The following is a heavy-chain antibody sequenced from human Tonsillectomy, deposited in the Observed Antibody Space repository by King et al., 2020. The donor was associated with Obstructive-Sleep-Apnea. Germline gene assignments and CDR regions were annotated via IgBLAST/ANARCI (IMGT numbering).Heavy chain of an antibody. CDR3: TRGEGSGSYYPTYYFDY. CDR1: GFTFGDYA. D-gene: IGHD3-10*01. Sequence: VQLVESGGGLVQPGRSLRLSCTASGFTFGDYALRWFCQAPGKGREWVGFIGSKAYVGTTDYAASVKGRFTISRDDSKSIAYLQMNSLKTEEPAVYYCTRGEGSGSYYPTYYFDYWGQGTLVTVSS. CDR2: IGSKAYVGTT. V-gene: IGHV3-49*03. J-gene: IGHJ4*02.